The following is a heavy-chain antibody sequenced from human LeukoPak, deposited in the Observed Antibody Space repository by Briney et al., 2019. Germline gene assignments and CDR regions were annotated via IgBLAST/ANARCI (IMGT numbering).Heavy chain of an antibody. CDR3: ARHEYSSGSYYYYYGMDV. D-gene: IGHD6-19*01. Sequence: SETLSLTCTVSGGSISSSSYYWGWIRQPPGKGLEWIGSIYYSGSTYYNPSLKSRVTISVDTSKNQFSPKLSSVTAADTAVYYCARHEYSSGSYYYYYGMDVWGQGTTVTVSS. CDR2: IYYSGST. V-gene: IGHV4-39*01. J-gene: IGHJ6*02. CDR1: GGSISSSSYY.